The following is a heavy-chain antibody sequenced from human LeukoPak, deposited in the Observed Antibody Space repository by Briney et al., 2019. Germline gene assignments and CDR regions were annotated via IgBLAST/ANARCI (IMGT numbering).Heavy chain of an antibody. CDR3: ARDGSPIKAVTEDYYYYGMDV. J-gene: IGHJ6*02. V-gene: IGHV3-13*01. CDR1: GFTFSSYD. Sequence: GGSLRLSCAASGFTFSSYDMHWVRQATGKGLEWVSAIGTAGDTYYPGSVKGRFTISRDNSKNTLYLQMNSLRAEDTAVYYCARDGSPIKAVTEDYYYYGMDVWGQGTTVTVSS. D-gene: IGHD1-14*01. CDR2: IGTAGDT.